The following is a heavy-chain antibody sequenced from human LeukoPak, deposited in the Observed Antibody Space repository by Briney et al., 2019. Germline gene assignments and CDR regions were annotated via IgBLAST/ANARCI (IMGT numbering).Heavy chain of an antibody. CDR1: GFAFSSYG. J-gene: IGHJ3*02. D-gene: IGHD1-26*01. CDR3: AKATGATAYNAFDI. CDR2: ISYDGTNK. Sequence: GGSLRLSCAASGFAFSSYGIHWVRQVPGKELEWVSFISYDGTNKYYTDSVKGRFTISRDNAKNTLYLQMNSLRAEDTAVYYCAKATGATAYNAFDIWGQGTMVTVSS. V-gene: IGHV3-30*19.